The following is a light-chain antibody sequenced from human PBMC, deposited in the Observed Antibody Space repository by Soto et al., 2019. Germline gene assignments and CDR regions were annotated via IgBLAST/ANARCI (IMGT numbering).Light chain of an antibody. CDR3: QSYDSSLTAYV. V-gene: IGLV1-40*01. CDR2: ADA. Sequence: QSALTQPPSVSGAPGQGVAISCTGSSSNIGAGNAVHWYQQLPGTAPKLLIYADANRPAGVPDRFSGSKSGTSASLAITGLQADDEADYYCQSYDSSLTAYVFGPGTKLTVL. CDR1: SSNIGAGNA. J-gene: IGLJ1*01.